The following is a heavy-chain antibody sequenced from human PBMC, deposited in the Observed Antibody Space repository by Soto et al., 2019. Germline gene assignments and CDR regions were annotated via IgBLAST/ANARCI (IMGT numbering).Heavy chain of an antibody. Sequence: GESLKISCKGSGYSFAGYWITWVRQKPGKGLEWMGRIDPSDSQTYYSPSFRGHVTISVTKSITTVFLQWSSLRASDTAMYYCARQIYEFDKGPNFQYYSDSWGQVTTVAVSS. V-gene: IGHV5-10-1*01. D-gene: IGHD5-12*01. J-gene: IGHJ4*02. CDR3: ARQIYEFDKGPNFQYYSDS. CDR2: IDPSDSQT. CDR1: GYSFAGYW.